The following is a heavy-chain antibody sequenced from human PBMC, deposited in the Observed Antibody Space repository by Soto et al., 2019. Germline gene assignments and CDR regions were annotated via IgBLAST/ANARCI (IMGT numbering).Heavy chain of an antibody. D-gene: IGHD2-15*01. CDR2: ISSSSSTI. Sequence: SGGSLRLSCAASGFTFGSYSLNWVRQAPGKGLEWVSYISSSSSTIYYADSVKGRFTISRDNAKNSLYLQMNSLRDEDTAVYYCARDSIERYCSGGSCYWANWFDPWGQGT. J-gene: IGHJ5*02. CDR3: ARDSIERYCSGGSCYWANWFDP. CDR1: GFTFGSYS. V-gene: IGHV3-48*02.